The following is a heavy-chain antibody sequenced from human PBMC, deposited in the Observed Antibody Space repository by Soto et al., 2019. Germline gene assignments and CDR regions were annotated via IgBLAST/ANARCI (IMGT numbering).Heavy chain of an antibody. V-gene: IGHV3-9*01. J-gene: IGHJ4*02. CDR2: ISWNGVSI. CDR1: GFTFDDYA. Sequence: VQLVESGGGLVQPGRSLRLSCAASGFTFDDYAMHWGLQAPGKGLEWGSGISWNGVSIGYADSVKGRFTISRANAKNSLYLQMNSLRAEDTALYYCAKDSSIAAAGTFNWGQGTLVTVSS. D-gene: IGHD6-13*01. CDR3: AKDSSIAAAGTFN.